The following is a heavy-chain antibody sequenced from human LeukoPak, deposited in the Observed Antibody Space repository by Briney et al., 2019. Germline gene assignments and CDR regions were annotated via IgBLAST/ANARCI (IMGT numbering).Heavy chain of an antibody. V-gene: IGHV1-2*02. CDR1: GCTFIGYY. CDR2: INPSGGST. Sequence: ASVKVSCKASGCTFIGYYMHWVRQAPGQGLEWMGIINPSGGSTSYAQKFQGRVTMTRDTSISTAYMELSRLRSDDTAVYYCARDMVGIAVGFDAFDIWGQGTMVTVSS. D-gene: IGHD6-19*01. J-gene: IGHJ3*02. CDR3: ARDMVGIAVGFDAFDI.